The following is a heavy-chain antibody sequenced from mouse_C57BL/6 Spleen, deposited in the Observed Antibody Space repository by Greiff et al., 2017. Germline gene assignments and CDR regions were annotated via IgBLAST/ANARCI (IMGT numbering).Heavy chain of an antibody. CDR1: GYSFTSYY. J-gene: IGHJ4*01. D-gene: IGHD1-1*01. V-gene: IGHV1-66*01. Sequence: QVQLQQSGPELVKPGASVKISCKASGYSFTSYYIHWVKQRPGQGLEWIGWIYPGSGNTKYNEKFKGKATLTADTSSSTAYMQLSSLTSEDSAVYYCARATTVVARAMDYWGQGTSVTVSS. CDR2: IYPGSGNT. CDR3: ARATTVVARAMDY.